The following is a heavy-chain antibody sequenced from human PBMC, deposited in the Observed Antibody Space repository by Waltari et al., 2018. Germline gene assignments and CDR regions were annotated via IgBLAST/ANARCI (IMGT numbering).Heavy chain of an antibody. CDR1: GYTFTSYY. CDR2: INPSSGST. D-gene: IGHD2-21*02. V-gene: IGHV1-46*01. CDR3: ARESLVVVTLDAFDI. Sequence: QVQLVQSGAEVKKPGASVKVSCKASGYTFTSYYMHWVRQAPGQGLEWMGIINPSSGSTSYAQKSLGRGTMTRDTSTSTVYMELSSLRSEDTAVYYCARESLVVVTLDAFDIWGQGTMVTVSS. J-gene: IGHJ3*02.